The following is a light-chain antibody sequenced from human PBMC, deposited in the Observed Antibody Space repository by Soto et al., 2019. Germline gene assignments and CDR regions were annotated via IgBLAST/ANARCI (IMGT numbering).Light chain of an antibody. J-gene: IGLJ2*01. CDR1: ISDIGGHHY. Sequence: QSVLTQPASVSGSPGQSISISCTGTISDIGGHHYVSWYQQHPGKAPELMIYEVRNRPSGVSNRFSGSKSGNTASLTISELQAEDGGDYYCSSYTTNSTYVVFGGGTKLTVL. CDR3: SSYTTNSTYVV. V-gene: IGLV2-14*01. CDR2: EVR.